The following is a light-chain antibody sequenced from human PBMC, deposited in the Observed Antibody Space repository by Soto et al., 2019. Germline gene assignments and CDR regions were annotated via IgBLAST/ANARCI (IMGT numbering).Light chain of an antibody. CDR3: QQSYSTPRT. J-gene: IGKJ1*01. CDR1: QTISSS. V-gene: IGKV1-39*01. CDR2: ATS. Sequence: DIQMTQSPSSLSASVGDRVTITCRASQTISSSLNWYQQQPGKAPKLLIYATSSLPSGVPSRFSGSGSGTAFTLTISSLQPEDFATYYCQQSYSTPRTFGQGTKVDIK.